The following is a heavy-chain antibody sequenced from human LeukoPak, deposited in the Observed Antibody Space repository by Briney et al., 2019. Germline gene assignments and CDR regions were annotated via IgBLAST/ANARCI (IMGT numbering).Heavy chain of an antibody. CDR3: ARHGSSGWYRSQDFDY. J-gene: IGHJ4*02. CDR1: GGSFSGYY. D-gene: IGHD6-19*01. CDR2: INHSGST. Sequence: NASETLSLTCAVYGGSFSGYYWSWIRQPPGKGLEWIGEINHSGSTNYNPSLKSRVTISVDTSKNQFSLKLSSVTAADTAVYYCARHGSSGWYRSQDFDYWGQGTLVTVSS. V-gene: IGHV4-34*01.